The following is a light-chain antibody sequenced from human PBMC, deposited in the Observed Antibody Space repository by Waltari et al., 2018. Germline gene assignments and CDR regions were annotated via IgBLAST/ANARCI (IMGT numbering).Light chain of an antibody. CDR3: QQYYSTPFT. V-gene: IGKV4-1*01. J-gene: IGKJ3*01. CDR2: WAS. Sequence: DIVMTQSPDSLAVSLGERATINCKSSQSVLYSSKNKNYLACYQQKPGQPPKLLIYWASTRESGVPDRFSGSGSGTDFTLTISSRQAEDVAVYYCQQYYSTPFTFGPGTKVDIK. CDR1: QSVLYSSKNKNY.